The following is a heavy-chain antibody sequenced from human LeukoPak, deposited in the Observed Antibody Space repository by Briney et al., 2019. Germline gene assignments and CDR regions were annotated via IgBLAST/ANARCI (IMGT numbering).Heavy chain of an antibody. CDR1: GYSFTSYW. CDR3: ARHYPGGDYFIDY. CDR2: IYPDDSDT. V-gene: IGHV5-51*01. J-gene: IGHJ4*02. Sequence: GESLKISCKGSGYSFTSYWIGWVRQMPGKSLEWVGIIYPDDSDTRYSPSFQDQVTLSADKPTSTPSPQWSSLKAADTAIYYCARHYPGGDYFIDYWGQGNLVTVSS. D-gene: IGHD4-17*01.